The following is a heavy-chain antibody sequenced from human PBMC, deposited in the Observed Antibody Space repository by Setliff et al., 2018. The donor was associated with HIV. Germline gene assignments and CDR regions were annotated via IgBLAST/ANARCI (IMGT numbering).Heavy chain of an antibody. CDR2: IYYSGTT. CDR1: GGSISSSSYY. J-gene: IGHJ4*02. V-gene: IGHV4-39*01. CDR3: ERQLIGGDPYFDY. Sequence: SETLSLTCTVSGGSISSSSYYWGWIRQPPGKGLEWIGSIYYSGTTYYNPSLKSRFTISVGTSKNQFSRKLSSVTDADTALYYCERQLIGGDPYFDYWCQGTLVTVSS. D-gene: IGHD4-17*01.